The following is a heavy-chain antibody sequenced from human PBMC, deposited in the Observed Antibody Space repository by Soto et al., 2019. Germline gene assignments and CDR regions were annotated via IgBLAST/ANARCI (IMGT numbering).Heavy chain of an antibody. CDR3: AREVSCSSTSCGPDY. CDR1: GGSISSGGYY. CDR2: IYYSGST. V-gene: IGHV4-31*03. J-gene: IGHJ4*02. D-gene: IGHD2-2*01. Sequence: QVQLQESGPGLVKPSQTLSLTCTVSGGSISSGGYYWSWIRQHPGKGLGWIGYIYYSGSTYYNPSLKSRVTISVDTSKNQFSLKLSSVTAADTAVYYCAREVSCSSTSCGPDYWGQGTLVTVSS.